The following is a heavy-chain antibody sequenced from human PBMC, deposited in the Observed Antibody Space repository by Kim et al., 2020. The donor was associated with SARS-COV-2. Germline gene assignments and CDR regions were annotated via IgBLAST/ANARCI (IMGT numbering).Heavy chain of an antibody. Sequence: SVKVSCKASGGTFSSYAISWVRQAPGQGLEWMGGIIPIFGTANYAQKFQGRVTITADESTSTAYMELSSLRSEDTAVYYCARGAYSSSWYMGDYYYGMDVWGQGTTVTVSS. CDR1: GGTFSSYA. V-gene: IGHV1-69*13. J-gene: IGHJ6*02. CDR2: IIPIFGTA. CDR3: ARGAYSSSWYMGDYYYGMDV. D-gene: IGHD6-13*01.